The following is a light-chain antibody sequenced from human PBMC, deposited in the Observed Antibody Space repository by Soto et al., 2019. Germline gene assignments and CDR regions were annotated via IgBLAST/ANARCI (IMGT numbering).Light chain of an antibody. CDR3: QQYNNWPPNT. CDR1: QSVSSN. CDR2: GAS. V-gene: IGKV3-15*01. Sequence: EIVMTQSPATLCVSPGERATLSCRASQSVSSNLAWYQQKPGQAPRLLIYGASTRATGIPARFSGSGSGTEFTLTISSLQSEDFAVYYCQQYNNWPPNTFGGGTKVEIK. J-gene: IGKJ4*01.